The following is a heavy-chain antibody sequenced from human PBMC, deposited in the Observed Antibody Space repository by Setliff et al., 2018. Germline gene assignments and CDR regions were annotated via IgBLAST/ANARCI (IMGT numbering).Heavy chain of an antibody. CDR1: GYTFTTYG. D-gene: IGHD3-22*01. CDR3: ARDADYYDSAENPIVDY. V-gene: IGHV1-18*01. J-gene: IGHJ4*02. CDR2: INTNNGAT. Sequence: ASVKVSCKASGYTFTTYGIGWVRQAPGQGLEWMGYINTNNGATYYAHKVQGRLTMTTDTSTSTAYMELRSLRSDDTAVYYCARDADYYDSAENPIVDYWGQGTLVTVSS.